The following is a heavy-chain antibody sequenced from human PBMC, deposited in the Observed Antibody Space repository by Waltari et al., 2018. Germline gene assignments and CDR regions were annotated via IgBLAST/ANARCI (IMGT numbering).Heavy chain of an antibody. Sequence: QVQLQQWGAGLLKPSETLSLTCAVYGGSFSGYYWSWIRQPPGKGLEWIGEINQSGSTNYNPSLKSRVTISVDTSKNQFSLKLSSVTAADTAVYYCARGLKGLGGYRTDAFDIWGQGTMVTVSS. D-gene: IGHD1-26*01. CDR1: GGSFSGYY. V-gene: IGHV4-34*01. J-gene: IGHJ3*02. CDR2: INQSGST. CDR3: ARGLKGLGGYRTDAFDI.